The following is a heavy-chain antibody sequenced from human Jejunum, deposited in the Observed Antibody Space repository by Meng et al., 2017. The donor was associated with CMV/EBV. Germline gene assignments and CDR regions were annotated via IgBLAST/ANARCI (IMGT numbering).Heavy chain of an antibody. V-gene: IGHV3-21*01. Sequence: AASGFTFSNYHMNWVRQAPVKGLEWVSSISPTGTYIYSADSVKGRFTISRDNAENSLFLQMNSLRAEDTALYYCASRGGYYDTSNYYSWGQGTLVTV. CDR1: GFTFSNYH. J-gene: IGHJ5*02. CDR2: ISPTGTYI. CDR3: ASRGGYYDTSNYYS. D-gene: IGHD3-22*01.